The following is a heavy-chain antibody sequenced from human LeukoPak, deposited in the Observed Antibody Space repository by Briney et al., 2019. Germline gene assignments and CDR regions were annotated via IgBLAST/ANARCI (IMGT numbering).Heavy chain of an antibody. Sequence: PGGSLRLSCVASGFTFSSYAMSWVRQAPGKVLEWVSAISGSGGSTYYADSVKGRFTISRDNSKNTLYLQMNSLRAEDTAVYYCAKDVGRYFDWSYDAFDIWGQGTMVTVSS. V-gene: IGHV3-23*01. CDR3: AKDVGRYFDWSYDAFDI. CDR1: GFTFSSYA. J-gene: IGHJ3*02. D-gene: IGHD3-9*01. CDR2: ISGSGGST.